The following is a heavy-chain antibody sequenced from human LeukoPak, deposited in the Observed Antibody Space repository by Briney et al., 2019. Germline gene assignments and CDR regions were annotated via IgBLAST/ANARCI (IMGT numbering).Heavy chain of an antibody. Sequence: SGPTLVNPTQTLTLTCTFSGFSLSTSGVTVGWVRQPPGKALEWLALIYWDDDKRYSPSLESRLTITKDTSKNQVVLTLTNVDPVDTATYYCAHTLFWLGESHYYGMDVRGQGITVTVSS. CDR3: AHTLFWLGESHYYGMDV. V-gene: IGHV2-5*02. CDR2: IYWDDDK. J-gene: IGHJ6*02. CDR1: GFSLSTSGVT. D-gene: IGHD3-10*01.